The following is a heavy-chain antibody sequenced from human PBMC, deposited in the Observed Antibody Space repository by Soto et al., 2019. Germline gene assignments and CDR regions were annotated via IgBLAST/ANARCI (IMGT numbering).Heavy chain of an antibody. V-gene: IGHV4-31*03. CDR2: IYDSGTT. Sequence: SEILSLTCSVSDAPITRDHYYWSWIRHLPGKGLEWIGSIYDSGTTKFNPSLTSRLALSVDTSKNQFSLKLSSVTAADAAVYSCALALGPTTGLDYWCPVLLVT. CDR3: ALALGPTTGLDY. J-gene: IGHJ4*02. CDR1: DAPITRDHYY. D-gene: IGHD1-1*01.